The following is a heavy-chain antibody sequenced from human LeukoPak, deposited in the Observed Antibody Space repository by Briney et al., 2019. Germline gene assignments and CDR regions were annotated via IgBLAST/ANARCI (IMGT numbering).Heavy chain of an antibody. V-gene: IGHV3-21*05. CDR3: ALSTATGRYFDY. Sequence: GGSLRLSCAASGFTFSSYSMNWIRQAPGKGLEWVSYISSSSSYTNYADSVKGRFTISRDNAKNSLYLQMNSLRAEDTAVYYCALSTATGRYFDYWGQGTLVTVSS. D-gene: IGHD5-18*01. J-gene: IGHJ4*02. CDR2: ISSSSSYT. CDR1: GFTFSSYS.